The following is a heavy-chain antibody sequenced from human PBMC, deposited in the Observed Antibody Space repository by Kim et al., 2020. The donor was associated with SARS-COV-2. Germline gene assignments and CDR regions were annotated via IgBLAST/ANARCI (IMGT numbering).Heavy chain of an antibody. CDR3: ATEQQLVLGDWFDP. D-gene: IGHD6-13*01. V-gene: IGHV4-39*01. Sequence: TPSLKSRVTISVDTAKNQFSLKLSSVTAADTAVYYCATEQQLVLGDWFDPWGQGTLVTVSS. J-gene: IGHJ5*02.